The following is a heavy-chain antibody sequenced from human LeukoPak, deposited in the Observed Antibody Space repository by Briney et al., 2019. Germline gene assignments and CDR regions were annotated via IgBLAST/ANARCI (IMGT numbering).Heavy chain of an antibody. V-gene: IGHV5-51*01. CDR3: ARLLIRGNFDL. Sequence: GESLKISCKGSGYSFTSYWIAWVRQMPGKGLEWMGIIYPGDSDTRYSPSFQGQVSFSSDKSISTAYLQWSSLRASDTAMYYCARLLIRGNFDLWGRGTLVTVSS. J-gene: IGHJ2*01. CDR2: IYPGDSDT. D-gene: IGHD3-10*01. CDR1: GYSFTSYW.